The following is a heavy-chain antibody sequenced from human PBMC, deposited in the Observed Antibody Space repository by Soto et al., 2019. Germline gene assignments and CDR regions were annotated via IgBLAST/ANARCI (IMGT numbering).Heavy chain of an antibody. D-gene: IGHD6-19*01. CDR3: ARPLVAPVAGPYYYGMYV. Sequence: QIQLVESGGGVVQPGRSLRLSCTASGFTFNSYGFNWVRQAPGKGLEWVAVIWYDGNTKYYADSVKGRFTISRDNLRSTVYLQMNSLTAEDTAVYYCARPLVAPVAGPYYYGMYVWGQGTTVTLSS. CDR2: IWYDGNTK. J-gene: IGHJ6*02. V-gene: IGHV3-33*01. CDR1: GFTFNSYG.